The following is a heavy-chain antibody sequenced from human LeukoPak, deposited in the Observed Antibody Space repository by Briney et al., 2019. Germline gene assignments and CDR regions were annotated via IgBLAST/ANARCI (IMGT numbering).Heavy chain of an antibody. J-gene: IGHJ3*02. CDR3: ARGGWRAAGGQVGPVDAFDI. D-gene: IGHD1-26*01. CDR1: GGSISSYY. Sequence: SETLSLTCTVSGGSISSYYWSWIRQPPGKGLEWIGYIYYSGNTNYNPSLKSRVTISVDTSKNQFSLKLNSVTAADTAVYYCARGGWRAAGGQVGPVDAFDIWGQGTMVTVSS. V-gene: IGHV4-59*01. CDR2: IYYSGNT.